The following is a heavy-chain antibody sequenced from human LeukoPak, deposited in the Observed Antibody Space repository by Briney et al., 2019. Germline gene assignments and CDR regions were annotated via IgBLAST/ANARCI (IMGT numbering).Heavy chain of an antibody. Sequence: GASVKVSCKASVYTFTTYSVNWVRQAPGQGLEWMGWISGYSGNTNYAQKLQGRVTMTTDTSTSTAYMELRSLRSDDTAIYYCARGYSSGRDYYFDYWGQGTLVTVSS. CDR3: ARGYSSGRDYYFDY. D-gene: IGHD6-19*01. CDR1: VYTFTTYS. V-gene: IGHV1-18*01. CDR2: ISGYSGNT. J-gene: IGHJ4*02.